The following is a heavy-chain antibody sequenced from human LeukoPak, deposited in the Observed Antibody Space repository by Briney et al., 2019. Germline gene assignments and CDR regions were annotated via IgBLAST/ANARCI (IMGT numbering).Heavy chain of an antibody. Sequence: QPGGSLRLSCAASGFTVSSNYMSWVRQAPGKGLEWVSVIYSGGSTYYADSVKGRFTISRDNSKSTLYLQMNSLRAEDTAVYYCARDSPDFYGGKPVFDYWGQGTLVTVSS. CDR3: ARDSPDFYGGKPVFDY. V-gene: IGHV3-66*02. D-gene: IGHD4-23*01. J-gene: IGHJ4*02. CDR1: GFTVSSNY. CDR2: IYSGGST.